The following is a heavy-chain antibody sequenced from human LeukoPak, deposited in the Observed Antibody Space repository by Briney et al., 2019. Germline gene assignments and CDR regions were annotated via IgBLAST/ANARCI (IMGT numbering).Heavy chain of an antibody. CDR2: IYTSGST. Sequence: SETLSLTCTVSGGSISSYYWSWLRQPAGKGLEWLGRIYTSGSTNYNPSLKSRVTMSVDTSKNQFSLKLSSVTAADTAVYYCARGSVVVTAIPAEHFDYWGQGTLVTVSS. J-gene: IGHJ4*02. V-gene: IGHV4-4*07. CDR3: ARGSVVVTAIPAEHFDY. CDR1: GGSISSYY. D-gene: IGHD2-21*02.